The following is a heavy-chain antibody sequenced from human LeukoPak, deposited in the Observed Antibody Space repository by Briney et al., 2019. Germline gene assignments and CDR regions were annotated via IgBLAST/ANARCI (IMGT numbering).Heavy chain of an antibody. J-gene: IGHJ4*02. V-gene: IGHV4-34*01. CDR2: INHSGST. D-gene: IGHD2-15*01. CDR3: ARGSYCSGGSCYSTSTYCGRDCYLDY. CDR1: GGSFSGYY. Sequence: PSETLSLTCAVYGGSFSGYYWSWIRQPPGKGLEWIGEINHSGSTNYNPSLKSRVTISVDTSKNQFSLKLSSVTAADTAVYYCARGSYCSGGSCYSTSTYCGRDCYLDYWGQGTLVTVSS.